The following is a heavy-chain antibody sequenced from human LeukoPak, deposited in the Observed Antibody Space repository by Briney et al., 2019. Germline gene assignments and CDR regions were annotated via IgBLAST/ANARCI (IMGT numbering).Heavy chain of an antibody. D-gene: IGHD2-2*01. J-gene: IGHJ5*02. V-gene: IGHV1-8*01. CDR2: MNPNSGNT. CDR3: ARSRLVRARWFDP. CDR1: GYTFTSYD. Sequence: ASVKVSCKASGYTFTSYDINWVRQAIGQGLEWMGWMNPNSGNTGYAQKFQGRVTMTRNTSISTAYMELSSLRSEDTAVYYCARSRLVRARWFDPWGQGTLVTVSS.